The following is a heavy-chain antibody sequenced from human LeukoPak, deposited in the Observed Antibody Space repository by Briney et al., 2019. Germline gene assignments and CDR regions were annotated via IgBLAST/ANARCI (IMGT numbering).Heavy chain of an antibody. CDR2: IYLGDSDT. D-gene: IGHD6-13*01. J-gene: IGHJ5*02. V-gene: IGHV5-51*01. CDR3: ARHFQQQLSEDWFDP. CDR1: GYSFTSYW. Sequence: GESLKISCKGSGYSFTSYWIGWVRQMPGKGLEWMGIIYLGDSDTRYSPSFQGQVTISADKSISTAYLQWSSLKASDTAMYYCARHFQQQLSEDWFDPWGQGTLVTVSS.